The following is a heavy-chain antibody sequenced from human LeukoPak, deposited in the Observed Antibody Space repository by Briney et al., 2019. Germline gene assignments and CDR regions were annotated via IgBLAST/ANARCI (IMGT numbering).Heavy chain of an antibody. Sequence: SETLSLTCTVSGGSISSYYWSWIRQPAGKGLEWIGRIYTSGSTNYNPSLKSRVTMSVDTSKNQFSLKLSSVTAADTAVYYCARGARTVVTQDFQHWGQGTLVTVSS. CDR3: ARGARTVVTQDFQH. D-gene: IGHD4-23*01. CDR1: GGSISSYY. V-gene: IGHV4-4*07. CDR2: IYTSGST. J-gene: IGHJ1*01.